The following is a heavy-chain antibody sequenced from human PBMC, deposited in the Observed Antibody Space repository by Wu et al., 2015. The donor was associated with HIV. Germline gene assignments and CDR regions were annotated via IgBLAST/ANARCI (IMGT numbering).Heavy chain of an antibody. D-gene: IGHD3-16*02. J-gene: IGHJ3*02. Sequence: QVQLVQSGAEVKKPGASVKVSCQASGYTITTYDFNWVRQAPGQGLEWMGWMNSNNGKTGYGQKFQGRVAMTRNISTRTAYMELSGLKSEDTAVYYCARDLGGDYVWGSYRRFGAFDIWGQGTMVTVSS. CDR3: ARDLGGDYVWGSYRRFGAFDI. CDR2: MNSNNGKT. CDR1: GYTITTYD. V-gene: IGHV1-8*01.